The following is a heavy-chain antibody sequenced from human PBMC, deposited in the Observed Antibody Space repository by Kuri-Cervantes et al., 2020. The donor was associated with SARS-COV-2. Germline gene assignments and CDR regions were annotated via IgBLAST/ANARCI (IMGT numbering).Heavy chain of an antibody. D-gene: IGHD3-3*01. Sequence: APVKVSCKASGYTFTSYGICWVRQAPGQGLEWMGWISAYNGNTNYAQKLQGRVTMTTDTSTSTAYMELRSLRSDDTAVYYCARVLRFLEWLPQPQYYFDYWGQGTLVTVSS. CDR1: GYTFTSYG. CDR2: ISAYNGNT. J-gene: IGHJ4*02. V-gene: IGHV1-18*04. CDR3: ARVLRFLEWLPQPQYYFDY.